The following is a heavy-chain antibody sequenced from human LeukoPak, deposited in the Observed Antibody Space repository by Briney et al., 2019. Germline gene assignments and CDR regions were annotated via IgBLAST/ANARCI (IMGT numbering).Heavy chain of an antibody. J-gene: IGHJ5*02. V-gene: IGHV4-59*01. CDR2: IYYSGST. CDR1: GGSISSYY. CDR3: AREDVTMARGVILHNWFDP. D-gene: IGHD3-10*01. Sequence: SETLSLTCTVSGGSISSYYWSWIRQPPGKGLEWIGYIYYSGSTNYNPSLKSRVTISVDTSKNQFSLKLSSVTAADTAVYYCAREDVTMARGVILHNWFDPWGQGTLVTVSS.